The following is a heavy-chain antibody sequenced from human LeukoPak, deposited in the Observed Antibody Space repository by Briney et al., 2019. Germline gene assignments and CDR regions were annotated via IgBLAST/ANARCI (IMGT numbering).Heavy chain of an antibody. CDR3: ARQSSGYYYGWFDP. CDR2: IFYTGNA. Sequence: SETLSLACTVSGGSILDSTYYWAWIRQPPGKGLEWIATIFYTGNAHYNPSLKSRVTMSVDTVKNQFSLNLNSVTAADTAVYYCARQSSGYYYGWFDPWGQGTLVTVSS. D-gene: IGHD3-22*01. J-gene: IGHJ5*02. V-gene: IGHV4-39*01. CDR1: GGSILDSTYY.